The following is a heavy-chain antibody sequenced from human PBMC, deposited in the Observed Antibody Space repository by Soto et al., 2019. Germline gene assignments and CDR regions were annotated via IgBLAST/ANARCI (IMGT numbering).Heavy chain of an antibody. Sequence: QVELVRSGAEVKKPGSSVKVSCRASEDTLRNYAISWWGQAPGQGFEWMGGIIPIFGTANYAQKFQGRVTITADTSANTVYLELSSLRSEDTAVYYCASTKYDSSAYYYWYLGLWGRGTLVTVSS. CDR2: IIPIFGTA. CDR1: EDTLRNYA. V-gene: IGHV1-69*06. CDR3: ASTKYDSSAYYYWYLGL. D-gene: IGHD3-22*01. J-gene: IGHJ2*01.